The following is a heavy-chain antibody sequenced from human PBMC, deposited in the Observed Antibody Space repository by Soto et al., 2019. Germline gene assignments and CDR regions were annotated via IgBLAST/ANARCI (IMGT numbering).Heavy chain of an antibody. Sequence: GGSLRLSCAASGLTFSSYAMSWVRQAPGKGLEWVSAISGSGGSTYYADSMKGRFTISRDNSKNTLYLQMNSLRAEDTAVYYCAKDTDQYYYDSSGTFDYWGQGTLVTVSS. V-gene: IGHV3-23*01. CDR3: AKDTDQYYYDSSGTFDY. CDR1: GLTFSSYA. D-gene: IGHD3-22*01. J-gene: IGHJ4*02. CDR2: ISGSGGST.